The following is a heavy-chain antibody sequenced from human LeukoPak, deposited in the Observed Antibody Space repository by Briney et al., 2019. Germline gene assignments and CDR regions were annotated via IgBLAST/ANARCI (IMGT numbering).Heavy chain of an antibody. CDR1: GFTFSSYW. Sequence: GGSLRLSCAASGFTFSSYWMHWVRQAPGKGLVWVSRINSDGSSTSYADSVKGRFTISRDNSKNTLYLQMNSLRAEDTAVYYCAKDPLSGFPFDYWGQGTLVTVSS. J-gene: IGHJ4*02. D-gene: IGHD3-10*01. CDR3: AKDPLSGFPFDY. CDR2: INSDGSST. V-gene: IGHV3-74*01.